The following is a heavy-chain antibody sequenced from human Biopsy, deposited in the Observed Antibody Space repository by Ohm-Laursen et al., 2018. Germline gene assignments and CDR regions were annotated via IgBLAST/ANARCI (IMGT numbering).Heavy chain of an antibody. CDR3: ARELVVEHSFFYGMDV. D-gene: IGHD2-15*01. CDR1: GGPFSSYA. V-gene: IGHV1-69*06. J-gene: IGHJ6*02. Sequence: GASVKVSCKASGGPFSSYAVTWVRQAPGQGLEWMGGIIGMFGTADYAQRFQGRVTITADRSTSTAYMELSSLRSEDTAVYFCARELVVEHSFFYGMDVWGQGTTVTVSS. CDR2: IIGMFGTA.